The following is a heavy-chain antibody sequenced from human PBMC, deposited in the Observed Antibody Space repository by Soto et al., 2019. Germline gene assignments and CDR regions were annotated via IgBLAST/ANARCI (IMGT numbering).Heavy chain of an antibody. CDR2: INSGGST. J-gene: IGHJ6*02. CDR1: GFDASVNY. Sequence: EVQLVESGGTLVQPGGSLRLSCAASGFDASVNYMTWVRQAPGKGLEWVSAINSGGSTFYADSVKGRFTISRDNSKNTLYLQMNSLRVEDTAMYYCMRENYYYGMDVWGQGTAVTVSS. CDR3: MRENYYYGMDV. V-gene: IGHV3-66*01.